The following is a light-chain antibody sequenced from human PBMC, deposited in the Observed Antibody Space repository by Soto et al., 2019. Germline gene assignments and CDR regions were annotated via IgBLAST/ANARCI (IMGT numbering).Light chain of an antibody. Sequence: DIQMTQSPSTLSASVGDRDTITCRASQSISSWLAWYQQKPGKAPKLLIYKASSLESGVPSRFSGSGSGTEFTLTISSLLPDDFATYYCQQYNSYSFGQGTRVDIQ. CDR3: QQYNSYS. CDR2: KAS. CDR1: QSISSW. V-gene: IGKV1-5*03. J-gene: IGKJ1*01.